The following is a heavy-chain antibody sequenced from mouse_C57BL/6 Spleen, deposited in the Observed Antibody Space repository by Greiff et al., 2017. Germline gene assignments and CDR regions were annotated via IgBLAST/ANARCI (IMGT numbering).Heavy chain of an antibody. V-gene: IGHV6-6*01. CDR3: TRPESFSFAY. J-gene: IGHJ3*01. Sequence: EVKLMESGGGLVQPGGSMKLSCAASGFTFSDAWMDWVRQSPEKGLEWVAEIRNKANNHATYYAESVKGRFTISRDDSKSSVYLQMNSLRAEDTGIYYCTRPESFSFAYWGQGTLVTVSA. CDR2: IRNKANNHAT. CDR1: GFTFSDAW.